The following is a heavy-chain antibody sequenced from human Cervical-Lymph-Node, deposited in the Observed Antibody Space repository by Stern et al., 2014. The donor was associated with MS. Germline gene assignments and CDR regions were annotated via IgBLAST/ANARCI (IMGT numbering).Heavy chain of an antibody. CDR1: GYSFTSYW. J-gene: IGHJ4*02. Sequence: EVQLEESGAEVKKPGESLKISCKGSGYSFTSYWIGWGRQMPGKGLEWMGVIYPVDSDTRYSPSFQGQVTISADKSSNTAYLQWSSLKASDTATYYCARQRTTSSLHAGYWGQGTLVTVSS. D-gene: IGHD6-6*01. V-gene: IGHV5-51*03. CDR3: ARQRTTSSLHAGY. CDR2: IYPVDSDT.